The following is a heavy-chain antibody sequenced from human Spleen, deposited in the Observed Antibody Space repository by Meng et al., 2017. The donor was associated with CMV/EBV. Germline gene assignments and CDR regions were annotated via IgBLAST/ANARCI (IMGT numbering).Heavy chain of an antibody. D-gene: IGHD1-26*01. V-gene: IGHV1-8*03. CDR3: ARGIVGATPNFDY. CDR2: MNPHSGNT. CDR1: GYTFSSYD. J-gene: IGHJ4*02. Sequence: ASGYTFSSYDITWVRQAPGQGLEWMGWMNPHSGNTGYAQNFQGRITITRNTPRNTVYMELSSLKSEDTAVYYCARGIVGATPNFDYWGQGTLVTVSS.